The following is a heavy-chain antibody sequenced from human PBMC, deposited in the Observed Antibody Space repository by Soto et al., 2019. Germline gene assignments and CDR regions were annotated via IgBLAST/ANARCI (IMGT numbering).Heavy chain of an antibody. CDR3: AHQYSYGSYFDY. D-gene: IGHD5-18*01. CDR2: IYWDDDK. CDR1: GFSLSTSGVG. J-gene: IGHJ4*02. V-gene: IGHV2-5*02. Sequence: SGPTLVNPTQPLTLTCTFSGFSLSTSGVGVGWIRQPPGKALEWLALIYWDDDKRYSPSLKSRLTITKDTSKNQVVLTMTNMNPVDTATYYCAHQYSYGSYFDYWGQGTLVTVSS.